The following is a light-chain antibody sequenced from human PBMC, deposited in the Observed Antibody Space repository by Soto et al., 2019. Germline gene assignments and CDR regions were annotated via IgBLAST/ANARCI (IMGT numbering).Light chain of an antibody. CDR2: DAS. Sequence: EIVLTQSPATLSLSPGERATLSCRATQSVRSSLAWYLQQPGQAPRLLIYDASNRATGIPARFSGSGSGTDFTLTISSLEPEDFAVYYCQQRSNWPPVFGGGTKVEIK. CDR1: QSVRSS. CDR3: QQRSNWPPV. J-gene: IGKJ4*01. V-gene: IGKV3-11*01.